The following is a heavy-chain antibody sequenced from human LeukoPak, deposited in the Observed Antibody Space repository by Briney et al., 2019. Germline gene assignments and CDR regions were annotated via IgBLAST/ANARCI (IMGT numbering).Heavy chain of an antibody. V-gene: IGHV1-18*04. CDR1: GYSFTNYW. CDR3: ARGAGTDY. Sequence: GESLKISCKGSGYSFTNYWIGWVRQAPGQGLEWMGWISAYNGNTNYAQKLQGRVTMTTDTSTSTAYMELRSLRSDDTAVYYCARGAGTDYWGQGTLVTVSS. J-gene: IGHJ4*02. D-gene: IGHD6-13*01. CDR2: ISAYNGNT.